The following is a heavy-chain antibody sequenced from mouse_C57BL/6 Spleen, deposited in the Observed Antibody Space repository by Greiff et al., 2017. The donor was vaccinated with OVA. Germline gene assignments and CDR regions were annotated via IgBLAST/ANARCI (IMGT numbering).Heavy chain of an antibody. CDR3: ARGRGYYGNYDYAMDY. CDR1: GFTFSDYY. D-gene: IGHD2-1*01. CDR2: ISNGGGST. J-gene: IGHJ4*01. Sequence: DVKVVESGGGLVQPGGSLKLSCAASGFTFSDYYMYWVRQTPEKRLEWVAYISNGGGSTNYPDTVKGRFTISSDNAKNTLYLQMSRLKSEDSAMYYCARGRGYYGNYDYAMDYWGQGPSVTVSS. V-gene: IGHV5-12*01.